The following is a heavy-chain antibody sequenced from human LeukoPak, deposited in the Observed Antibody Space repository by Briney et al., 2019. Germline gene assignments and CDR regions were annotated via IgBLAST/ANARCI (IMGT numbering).Heavy chain of an antibody. Sequence: ASVKVSCKASGYTFTGYYIYWVRQAPGQGLEWIVWINPNNGGTNSAQKFHGRVTLTWDTSSSTAYMELSRLRSDDTAVYYCARGWELGDYFDYWGQGTLVTVSA. CDR1: GYTFTGYY. CDR3: ARGWELGDYFDY. CDR2: INPNNGGT. V-gene: IGHV1-2*02. D-gene: IGHD3-10*01. J-gene: IGHJ4*02.